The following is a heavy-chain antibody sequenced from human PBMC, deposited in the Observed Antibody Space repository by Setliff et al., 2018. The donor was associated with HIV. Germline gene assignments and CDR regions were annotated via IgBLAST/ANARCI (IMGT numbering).Heavy chain of an antibody. CDR3: ARRRADYDSSGHYREDFDY. J-gene: IGHJ4*02. D-gene: IGHD3-22*01. V-gene: IGHV4-39*01. CDR2: IYYSGTT. Sequence: PSETLSLTCTVSGDSISSSSCYWAWIRQPPGKGLEWIGNIYYSGTTFYNPSLKSRVTVSVDTSKNQLSLRLNSVTAADTAVYYCARRRADYDSSGHYREDFDYWGQGTLVTVSS. CDR1: GDSISSSSCY.